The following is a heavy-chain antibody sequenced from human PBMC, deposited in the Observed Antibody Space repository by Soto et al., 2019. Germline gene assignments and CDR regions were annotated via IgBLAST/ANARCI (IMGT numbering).Heavy chain of an antibody. J-gene: IGHJ5*02. Sequence: NPSETLSLTCTVSGASISSYFWTWIRQPAGKGLDWIGRISTSGTTNYNPSLKSRVTMSVDTSKNHFSLNLSSVTAADTAVYYCAREAGPDRWFDPWGQRTLVTVSS. CDR2: ISTSGTT. CDR3: AREAGPDRWFDP. V-gene: IGHV4-4*07. D-gene: IGHD6-19*01. CDR1: GASISSYF.